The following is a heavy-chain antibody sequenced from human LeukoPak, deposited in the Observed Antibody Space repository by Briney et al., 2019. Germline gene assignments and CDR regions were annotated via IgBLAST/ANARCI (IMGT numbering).Heavy chain of an antibody. CDR2: FDPEDGET. Sequence: ASVKVSCKVSGYTLTESSMHWVRQAPGKGLEWMGGFDPEDGETIYAQKFQGRVTMTEDTSTDTAYMELSSLRSEDTAVYYCATAGDSSGYFPEYFDYWGQGTLVTVSS. D-gene: IGHD3-22*01. CDR3: ATAGDSSGYFPEYFDY. J-gene: IGHJ4*02. CDR1: GYTLTESS. V-gene: IGHV1-24*01.